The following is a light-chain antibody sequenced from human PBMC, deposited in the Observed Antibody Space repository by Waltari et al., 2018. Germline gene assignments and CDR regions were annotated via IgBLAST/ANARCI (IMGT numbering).Light chain of an antibody. V-gene: IGKV3-15*01. Sequence: EIVLTQSPATLSVSPGERATLPCRASQSVSSRFAWYQQKPDRAPRLLIFGASTRATGIPARFSGSGSGTDFTLTISSLQSEDFAVYYCQQYDNWPPRFGQGTKVEIK. CDR1: QSVSSR. CDR2: GAS. CDR3: QQYDNWPPR. J-gene: IGKJ1*01.